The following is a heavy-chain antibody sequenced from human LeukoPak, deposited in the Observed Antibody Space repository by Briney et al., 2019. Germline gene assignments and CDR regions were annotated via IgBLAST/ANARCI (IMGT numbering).Heavy chain of an antibody. Sequence: GGSLSLSCAASGFPFSNYWMNWVRQAPGNALEWVAYIRKDGSERYYVDSVKGRFTISRDNARNSLYLQMNSLRADDTAVYYCARARCPGDYWGQGTLVTVSS. CDR3: ARARCPGDY. V-gene: IGHV3-7*03. J-gene: IGHJ4*02. D-gene: IGHD2-8*01. CDR2: IRKDGSER. CDR1: GFPFSNYW.